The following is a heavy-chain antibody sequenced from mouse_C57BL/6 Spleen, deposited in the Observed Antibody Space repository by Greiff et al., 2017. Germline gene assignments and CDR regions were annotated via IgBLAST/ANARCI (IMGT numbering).Heavy chain of an antibody. CDR3: ERTGADWDY. J-gene: IGHJ2*01. D-gene: IGHD3-3*01. CDR1: GYAFSSYW. Sequence: VQLQQSGAELVKPGASVKISCKASGYAFSSYWMNWAKQRPGKGLEWIGQIYPGDGDTNYNGKFKGKATLTADKSSSTAYMQLSSLTSEDSAVYFCERTGADWDYWGQGTTLTVSS. CDR2: IYPGDGDT. V-gene: IGHV1-80*01.